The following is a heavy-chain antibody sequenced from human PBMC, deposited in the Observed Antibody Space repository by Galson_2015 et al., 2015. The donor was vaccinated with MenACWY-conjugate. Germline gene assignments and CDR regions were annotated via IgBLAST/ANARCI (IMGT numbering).Heavy chain of an antibody. Sequence: QSGAEVKKPGESLTISRKASGYTFRNYWIGWVRQMPGKGLEWMGIITPGDGNNLITPPFQGQVTISADMSISTAYLHWSSLKASDSAIYYCASRLVGTILYWGQGTLVTVSS. V-gene: IGHV5-51*03. CDR2: ITPGDGNN. D-gene: IGHD3-3*01. J-gene: IGHJ4*02. CDR3: ASRLVGTILY. CDR1: GYTFRNYW.